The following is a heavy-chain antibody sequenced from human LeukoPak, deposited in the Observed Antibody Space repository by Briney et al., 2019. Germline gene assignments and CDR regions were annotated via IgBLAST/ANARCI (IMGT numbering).Heavy chain of an antibody. CDR2: INHSGST. Sequence: SETLSLTCAVYGGSFSGYYWSWIRQPPGKGLEWIGEINHSGSTNYNPSLKSRVTISVDTSKNQFSLKLSSVTAADTAVYYCARAGGYYYGSGSYVGPPFDYWGQGTLVTVSS. CDR3: ARAGGYYYGSGSYVGPPFDY. D-gene: IGHD3-10*01. CDR1: GGSFSGYY. V-gene: IGHV4-34*01. J-gene: IGHJ4*02.